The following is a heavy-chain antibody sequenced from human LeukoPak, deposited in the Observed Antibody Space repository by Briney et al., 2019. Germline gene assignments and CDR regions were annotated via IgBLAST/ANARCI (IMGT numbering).Heavy chain of an antibody. CDR1: GFTFSNYN. D-gene: IGHD4-17*01. CDR2: ITRDSIYT. J-gene: IGHJ6*03. V-gene: IGHV3-21*01. CDR3: ARVLSYGDYGYYYYYMDV. Sequence: PGGSLRLSCAASGFTFSNYNMNWVRQTPGKGLEWVSSITRDSIYTFYADSVKGRFTISRDNAKNSLSLQMNSLRAEDTAVYYCARVLSYGDYGYYYYYMDVWGKGTTVTISS.